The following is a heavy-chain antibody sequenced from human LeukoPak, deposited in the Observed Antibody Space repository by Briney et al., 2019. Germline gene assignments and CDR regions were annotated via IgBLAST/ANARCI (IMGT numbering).Heavy chain of an antibody. J-gene: IGHJ4*02. V-gene: IGHV3-23*01. CDR2: ISGTGGRT. CDR3: ARVEGATSPPFDY. D-gene: IGHD1-26*01. CDR1: GFIFSDYY. Sequence: GGSLRLSCAASGFIFSDYYMSWIRQAPGKGLEWVSGISGTGGRTYYADSVKGRFTISRDNSKNTIYMQVNSLRVEDTAVYYCARVEGATSPPFDYWGQGTLVTVSS.